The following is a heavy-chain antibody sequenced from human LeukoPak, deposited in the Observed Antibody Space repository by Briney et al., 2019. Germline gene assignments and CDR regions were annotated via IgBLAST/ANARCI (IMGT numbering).Heavy chain of an antibody. Sequence: SLKVSCKASGYTFTGYYMHWVRQAPGQGLEWMGWINTNSGGTTTAQQFQGRVTMTRTTSISTASMELTRLRSDDPAVNYFRRVNCPGRPLRDHWGQGTLVSVSS. CDR1: GYTFTGYY. J-gene: IGHJ4*02. D-gene: IGHD3-10*02. V-gene: IGHV1-2*02. CDR3: RRVNCPGRPLRDH. CDR2: INTNSGGT.